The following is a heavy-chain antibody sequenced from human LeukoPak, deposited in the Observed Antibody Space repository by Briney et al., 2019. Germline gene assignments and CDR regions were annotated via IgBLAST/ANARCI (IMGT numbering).Heavy chain of an antibody. V-gene: IGHV4-59*12. J-gene: IGHJ5*02. Sequence: SETLSLTCTVSGGSISSYYWSWIRQPPGKGLEWIGYIYYSGSTNYNASLTNRVTISVDKSKNQFSLKLSSVTAADTAVYYCARDVYYYGSNWFDPWGQGTLVTVSS. CDR3: ARDVYYYGSNWFDP. CDR1: GGSISSYY. D-gene: IGHD3-10*01. CDR2: IYYSGST.